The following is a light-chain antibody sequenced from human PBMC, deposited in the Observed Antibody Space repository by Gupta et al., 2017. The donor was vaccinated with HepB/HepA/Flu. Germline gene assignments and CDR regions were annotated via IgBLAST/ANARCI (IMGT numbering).Light chain of an antibody. V-gene: IGLV1-47*01. CDR1: SSNIATNY. J-gene: IGLJ3*02. CDR3: ATWDDSLSGRV. CDR2: ANN. Sequence: QSVVTQPPSASGTPGQRVTISCSGSSSNIATNYVYWYQQFPGTAPKLLIYANNQRPSGVPDRFSGSKSGTSASLAISGLRSEDEATYDCATWDDSLSGRVFGGGTTLTGL.